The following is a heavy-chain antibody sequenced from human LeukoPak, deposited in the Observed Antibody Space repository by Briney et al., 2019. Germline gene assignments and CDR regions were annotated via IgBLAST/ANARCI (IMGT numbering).Heavy chain of an antibody. V-gene: IGHV3-9*01. CDR1: GFTFDDYA. D-gene: IGHD3-10*01. Sequence: GGSLRLSCAASGFTFDDYAMHWVRQAPGKGLEWVSGISWNSGSIGYADSVKGRFTISRDNAKSSLYLQMNSLRAEDTALYYCAKGRTMVRENWFDPWGQGTLVTVSS. J-gene: IGHJ5*02. CDR2: ISWNSGSI. CDR3: AKGRTMVRENWFDP.